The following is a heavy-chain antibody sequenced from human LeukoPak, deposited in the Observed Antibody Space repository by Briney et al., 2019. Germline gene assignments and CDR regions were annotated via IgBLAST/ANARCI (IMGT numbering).Heavy chain of an antibody. CDR3: ARDHAGTTGVAY. CDR1: GYTFTSYY. Sequence: ASVKVSCKASGYTFTSYYMHWVRQAPGQGLEWMGIINPSGGSTSYAQKFQGRVTMTRDMSTSTVYMELSSLRSEDTAVYYCARDHAGTTGVAYWGQGTLVTVSS. D-gene: IGHD1-1*01. V-gene: IGHV1-46*01. J-gene: IGHJ4*02. CDR2: INPSGGST.